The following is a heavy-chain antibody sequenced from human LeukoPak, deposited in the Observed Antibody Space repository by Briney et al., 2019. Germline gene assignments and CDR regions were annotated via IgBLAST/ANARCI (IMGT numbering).Heavy chain of an antibody. J-gene: IGHJ4*02. CDR3: ARVDNTGWFDY. V-gene: IGHV3-7*01. CDR1: GFTFSIYW. Sequence: GGSLRLSCAASGFTFSIYWMSWVRQAPGKGLEWVAIIKQDGSEKYYVDSVKGRFTISRDNAKNSLNLQMNSLRAEDTAVYYCARVDNTGWFDYWGQGTLVTVSS. CDR2: IKQDGSEK. D-gene: IGHD6-19*01.